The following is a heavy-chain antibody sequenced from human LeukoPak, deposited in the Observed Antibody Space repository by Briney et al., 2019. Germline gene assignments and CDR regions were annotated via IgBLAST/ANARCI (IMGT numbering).Heavy chain of an antibody. CDR1: GFTFGNFA. V-gene: IGHV3-23*01. J-gene: IGHJ4*02. D-gene: IGHD5-12*01. CDR2: ISGGAYST. Sequence: PGGSLRLSCAASGFTFGNFAMSWVRQAPGKGLEWVSLISGGAYSTYYADSVKGRFTISRDNSKNTLSLQMNSLRAEDTAIYFCAKDSRGYDKPFDSWGQGTPVTVSS. CDR3: AKDSRGYDKPFDS.